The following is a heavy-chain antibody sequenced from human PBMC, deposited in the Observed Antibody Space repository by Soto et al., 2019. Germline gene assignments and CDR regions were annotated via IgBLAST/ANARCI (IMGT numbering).Heavy chain of an antibody. CDR2: ISYDGSTT. D-gene: IGHD3-22*01. Sequence: GGSLRLSCAASGFTLSSHAMHWVRQTPGKGLEWLSIISYDGSTTYYSDSVKGRFAISRDNSKNTLYLQMSSLRPDDTAVYYCALPYYYDSSGYSSHYNWFDPWGQGTLVTVSS. CDR1: GFTLSSHA. J-gene: IGHJ5*02. V-gene: IGHV3-30*09. CDR3: ALPYYYDSSGYSSHYNWFDP.